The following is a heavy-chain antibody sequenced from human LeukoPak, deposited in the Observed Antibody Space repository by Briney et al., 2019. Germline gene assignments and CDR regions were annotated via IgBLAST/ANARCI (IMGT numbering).Heavy chain of an antibody. CDR1: GASISFYY. J-gene: IGHJ3*02. D-gene: IGHD6-13*01. CDR3: ALDSSGWSDDSFDI. CDR2: IYYSGST. V-gene: IGHV4-59*01. Sequence: SETLSLTCTVSGASISFYYWSWIRQPPGKGLEWIGYIYYSGSTKYNPSLKSRVTMSIDTSKNQFSPNLKSVTAADTAVYYCALDSSGWSDDSFDIWGHGTMVTVSS.